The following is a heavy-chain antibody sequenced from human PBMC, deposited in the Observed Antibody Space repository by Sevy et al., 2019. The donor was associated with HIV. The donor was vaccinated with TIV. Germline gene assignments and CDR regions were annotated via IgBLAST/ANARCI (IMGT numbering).Heavy chain of an antibody. D-gene: IGHD3-9*01. CDR1: GFTFTDYA. CDR3: AKDKAFRFFDYLPSNYYFDY. J-gene: IGHJ4*02. CDR2: ITNTGGDT. V-gene: IGHV3-23*01. Sequence: WGSLRLSCAASGFTFTDYAMSWVRQAPGKGLEWISTITNTGGDTYYADSVRGRFTISRDNSKNTLHLQMNSLRAEDTAVYYCAKDKAFRFFDYLPSNYYFDYWGQGTLVTVSS.